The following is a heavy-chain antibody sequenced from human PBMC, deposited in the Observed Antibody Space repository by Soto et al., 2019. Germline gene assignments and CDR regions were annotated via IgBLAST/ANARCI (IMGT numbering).Heavy chain of an antibody. Sequence: EVQLVESGGGLVQPGGSLRLSCAASGFNFSSYWMHWVRQAPGKGLVWVSRINSDGSSTSYADSVKSRFTISRDNAKNALYLQMNSLRSVDTAVYYCARRYSGSATYPYGMDVWGQGTTVTVSS. J-gene: IGHJ6*02. CDR3: ARRYSGSATYPYGMDV. D-gene: IGHD3-10*01. CDR1: GFNFSSYW. CDR2: INSDGSST. V-gene: IGHV3-74*01.